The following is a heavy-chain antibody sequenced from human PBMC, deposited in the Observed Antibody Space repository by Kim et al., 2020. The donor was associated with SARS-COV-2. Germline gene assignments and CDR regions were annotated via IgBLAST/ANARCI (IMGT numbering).Heavy chain of an antibody. CDR2: ISWNSGSK. J-gene: IGHJ4*02. Sequence: GGSLRLSCAASGFTFDVYAMHWVRQAPGKGLEWVSGISWNSGSKGYADSVKGRFTISRDNAKNSLYLQMNSLRAEDTALYYCAKDGRWSRALDYWGQGTLGTVSS. V-gene: IGHV3-9*01. D-gene: IGHD1-26*01. CDR3: AKDGRWSRALDY. CDR1: GFTFDVYA.